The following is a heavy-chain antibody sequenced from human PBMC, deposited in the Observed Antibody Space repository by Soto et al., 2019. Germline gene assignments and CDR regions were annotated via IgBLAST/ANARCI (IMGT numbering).Heavy chain of an antibody. CDR2: LYTGST. CDR3: ARRGSGHTFDY. CDR1: GASISRGGFH. Sequence: ASETLSLTCGVTGASISRGGFHWGWIRQPPGQGLGWIGSLYTGSTYYNPSLKSRVTISADMSKNEFSLRLTSVTAADTAVYYCARRGSGHTFDYWGQGTLVTVSS. J-gene: IGHJ4*02. D-gene: IGHD3-10*01. V-gene: IGHV4-39*01.